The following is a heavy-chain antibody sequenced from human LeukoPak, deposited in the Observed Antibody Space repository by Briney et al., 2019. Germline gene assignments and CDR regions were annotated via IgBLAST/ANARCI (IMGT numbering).Heavy chain of an antibody. CDR3: ARVSLSSGWVSWFDP. J-gene: IGHJ5*02. Sequence: SQTLSLTCAISGDSASSNSAAWNWIRQSPSRGLEWLGRTYYRSKWYNDYAVSVKSRITINPDTSKNQFSLQLNSVTPEDTAVYYCARVSLSSGWVSWFDPWGQGTLVTVSS. CDR1: GDSASSNSAA. D-gene: IGHD6-19*01. V-gene: IGHV6-1*01. CDR2: TYYRSKWYN.